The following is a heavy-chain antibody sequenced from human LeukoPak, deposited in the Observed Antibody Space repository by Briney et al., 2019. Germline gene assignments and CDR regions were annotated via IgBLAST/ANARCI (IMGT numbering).Heavy chain of an antibody. CDR2: ISGSGGST. CDR3: AKDMGLWFGELPLGPFDY. V-gene: IGHV3-23*01. Sequence: GGSLRPSSAASGFTFSSYAMSWVRQAGGKRLEWVSAISGSGGSTYYSDSVKALYPISRDDSKNTLYLQMNSLRAEDTAVYYCAKDMGLWFGELPLGPFDYWGQGTLVTVSS. CDR1: GFTFSSYA. J-gene: IGHJ4*02. D-gene: IGHD3-10*01.